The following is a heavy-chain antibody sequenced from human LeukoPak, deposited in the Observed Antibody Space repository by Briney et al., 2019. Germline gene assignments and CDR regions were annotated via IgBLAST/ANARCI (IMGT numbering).Heavy chain of an antibody. D-gene: IGHD4-23*01. CDR1: GGSFSGYY. J-gene: IGHJ4*02. V-gene: IGHV4-34*01. Sequence: PSETLSLTCAVYGGSFSGYYWGWIRQPPGKGLEWIGAVSHSGTTYYNPSLKSRVTISIDASKNQFSLKLSSVTAADTAVYFCARTPYGANSCADYWGQGSLVTVSS. CDR3: ARTPYGANSCADY. CDR2: VSHSGTT.